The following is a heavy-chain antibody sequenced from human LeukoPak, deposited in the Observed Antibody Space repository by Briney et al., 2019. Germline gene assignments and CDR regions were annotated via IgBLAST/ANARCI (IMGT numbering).Heavy chain of an antibody. D-gene: IGHD3-10*01. V-gene: IGHV5-51*01. CDR2: IYPGDSDT. CDR3: ARVITDGSGSYYNNWFDP. J-gene: IGHJ5*02. CDR1: GYSFTSYW. Sequence: RGESLKISCKGSGYSFTSYWIGWVRQMPGKGLEWMGIIYPGDSDTRYSPSFQGQVTISADKSISTAYLQWSSLKASDTAMYYCARVITDGSGSYYNNWFDPWGQGTLVTVSS.